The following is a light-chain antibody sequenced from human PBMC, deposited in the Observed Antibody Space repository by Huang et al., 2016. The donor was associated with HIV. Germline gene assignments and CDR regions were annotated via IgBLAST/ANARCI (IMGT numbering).Light chain of an antibody. J-gene: IGKJ1*01. CDR2: AAS. V-gene: IGKV1-8*01. CDR3: QQYYTYPRT. CDR1: QGISSY. Sequence: AIRITQSPSSLSASTGDRVTITCRESQGISSYLAWYQQEPGRAPRLLIYAASTLKSGVPSRFSGSGSGADFTLTINGLQSEDFATYYCQQYYTYPRTFGQGTKLEIK.